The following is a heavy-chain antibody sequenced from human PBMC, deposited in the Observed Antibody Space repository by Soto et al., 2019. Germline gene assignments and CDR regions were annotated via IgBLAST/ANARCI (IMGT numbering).Heavy chain of an antibody. Sequence: PGGSLRLACAASGFSFSNAWLSWVRQAPGKGLEWVGRIKIRADGGTTDYTAPVKGRFAISRDDSKNTLYLQMNSLKTEDTAVYYCTTGSTSTKNYWGQGTLVTVSS. CDR2: IKIRADGGTT. D-gene: IGHD3-10*01. V-gene: IGHV3-15*01. J-gene: IGHJ4*02. CDR1: GFSFSNAW. CDR3: TTGSTSTKNY.